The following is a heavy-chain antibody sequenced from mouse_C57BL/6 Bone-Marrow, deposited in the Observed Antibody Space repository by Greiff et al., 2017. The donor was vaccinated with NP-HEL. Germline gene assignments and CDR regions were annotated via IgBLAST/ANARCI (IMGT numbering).Heavy chain of an antibody. CDR1: GYAISSYW. V-gene: IGHV1-80*01. Sequence: QVQLQQSGAELVKPGASVKISCTASGYAISSYWMNWVKQRPGKGLEWIGQIYPGDGDTNYNAKFKGKATLTADKSSSTAYMQLSSLTSEDSAVYFCATYYGSSCYFDYWGQGTTLTVSS. J-gene: IGHJ2*01. CDR3: ATYYGSSCYFDY. CDR2: IYPGDGDT. D-gene: IGHD1-1*01.